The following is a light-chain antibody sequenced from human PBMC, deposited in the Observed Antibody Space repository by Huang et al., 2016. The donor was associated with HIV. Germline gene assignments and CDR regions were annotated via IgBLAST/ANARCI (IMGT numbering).Light chain of an antibody. CDR1: QSVSSN. Sequence: EIVMTQSPATLSVSPGERATLSCRASQSVSSNLAWDQQKPGQAPRLLIYGASTRATGIPAKFSGSGSGTEFPLTISSLQSEDFAVYYCQQGFTFGPGTKVDIK. CDR2: GAS. CDR3: QQGFT. V-gene: IGKV3-15*01. J-gene: IGKJ3*01.